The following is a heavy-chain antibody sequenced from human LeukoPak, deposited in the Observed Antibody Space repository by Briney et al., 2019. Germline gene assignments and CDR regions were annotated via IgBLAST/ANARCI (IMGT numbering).Heavy chain of an antibody. Sequence: ASVKVSCKSSGYTFTSYDINWVRQATGQGLEWMGWMNPNSGNTGYAQKFQGRVTMTRNTSISAAYMELSSLRSEDTAVYYCARVYDYVWGSYRSDYWGQGTLVTVSS. CDR2: MNPNSGNT. CDR3: ARVYDYVWGSYRSDY. D-gene: IGHD3-16*02. CDR1: GYTFTSYD. J-gene: IGHJ4*02. V-gene: IGHV1-8*01.